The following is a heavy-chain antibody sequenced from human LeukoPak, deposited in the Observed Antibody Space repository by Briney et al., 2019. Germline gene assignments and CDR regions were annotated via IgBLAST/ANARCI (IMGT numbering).Heavy chain of an antibody. D-gene: IGHD2-2*01. CDR3: ARRGAGGYCSSTSCYGLDY. V-gene: IGHV4-4*02. CDR1: GGSISSSNW. Sequence: SGTLSLTCAVSGGSISSSNWWSWVRQPPGKGLEWIGEIYHSGSTNYNPSLKSRVTISVDKSKNQFSLKLSSVTAADTAVYYCARRGAGGYCSSTSCYGLDYWGQGTLVTVSS. CDR2: IYHSGST. J-gene: IGHJ4*02.